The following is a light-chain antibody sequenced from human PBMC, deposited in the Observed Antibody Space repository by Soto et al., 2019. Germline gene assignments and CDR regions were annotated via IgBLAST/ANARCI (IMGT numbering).Light chain of an antibody. J-gene: IGLJ1*01. V-gene: IGLV2-14*01. CDR1: SSDVGAYNC. CDR2: DVS. CDR3: SSDPSSGNYV. Sequence: QSALTQPASVSGSPGQSIAISCTGTSSDVGAYNCVSWYQQHPGKAPKLMIYDVSNRPSGVSNRFSGSKAGNTASLTISGLQAEDEADYYCSSDPSSGNYVFGTGTKVTVL.